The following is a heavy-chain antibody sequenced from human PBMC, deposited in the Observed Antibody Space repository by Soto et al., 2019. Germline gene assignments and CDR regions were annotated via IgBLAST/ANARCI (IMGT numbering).Heavy chain of an antibody. Sequence: ASVKVSCKASGYTFTSYAMHWVRQAPGQRLEWMGWINAGNGNTKYSQKFQGRVTITMDTSASTAYMEXXSMRSEXTXXYYCAREILTGYFGMDVLVQGTTVTVSS. CDR1: GYTFTSYA. D-gene: IGHD3-9*01. V-gene: IGHV1-3*01. CDR2: INAGNGNT. CDR3: AREILTGYFGMDV. J-gene: IGHJ6*02.